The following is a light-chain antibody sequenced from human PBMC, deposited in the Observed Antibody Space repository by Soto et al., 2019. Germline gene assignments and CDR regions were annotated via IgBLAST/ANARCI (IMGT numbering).Light chain of an antibody. J-gene: IGLJ1*01. CDR1: SSDVGGYNY. V-gene: IGLV2-14*01. CDR3: SSYTSSGYV. Sequence: QSALTQPASVSGSPGQSITITCTGTSSDVGGYNYVSWYQQHPGKAPKLMIYEVSNRPSGVSNRFSGSKSGNTASLTISGLQAEDEADYYCSSYTSSGYVFVTGTKV. CDR2: EVS.